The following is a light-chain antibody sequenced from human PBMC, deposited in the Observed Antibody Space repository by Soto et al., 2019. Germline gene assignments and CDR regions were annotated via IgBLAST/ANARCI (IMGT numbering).Light chain of an antibody. CDR3: QQYNDWYP. CDR2: GAS. CDR1: QSISSD. V-gene: IGKV3-15*01. Sequence: EILMTQSPATLSVSPGERATISCRASQSISSDLAWYQHKPGQAPRLLIYGASTRATGIPARFSGSGSGTEFTLTISSLQSEDFAIYCCQQYNDWYPFGQGTKLEIK. J-gene: IGKJ2*01.